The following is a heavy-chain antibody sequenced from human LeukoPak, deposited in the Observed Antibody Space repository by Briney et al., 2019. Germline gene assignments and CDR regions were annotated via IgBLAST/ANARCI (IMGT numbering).Heavy chain of an antibody. D-gene: IGHD3-22*01. V-gene: IGHV3-23*01. J-gene: IGHJ1*01. CDR1: GFIFGSYG. CDR2: ITPNADRT. Sequence: GGSLRLFCAASGFIFGSYGMSWVRQAPGKGLEWVSFITPNADRTSYADSVEGRFTISRDNPRNTLYMQMNSLRDEDTAIYYCAIMHGYYDGSGYWVQWGQGTLVTVSS. CDR3: AIMHGYYDGSGYWVQ.